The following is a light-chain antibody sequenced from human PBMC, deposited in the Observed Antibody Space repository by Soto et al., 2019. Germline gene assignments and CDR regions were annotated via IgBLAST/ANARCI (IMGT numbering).Light chain of an antibody. J-gene: IGKJ4*01. CDR1: QSVSSNY. CDR2: GAS. Sequence: ENVLTQSPGTLSLSPGERATISCRASQSVSSNYLAWYQQKPGQAPRLFIYGASSRATGIPDRFSGSGSGTDFTLTISRLEPEDFAVYYCQQYGSSPLTFGGGTKVEIK. CDR3: QQYGSSPLT. V-gene: IGKV3-20*01.